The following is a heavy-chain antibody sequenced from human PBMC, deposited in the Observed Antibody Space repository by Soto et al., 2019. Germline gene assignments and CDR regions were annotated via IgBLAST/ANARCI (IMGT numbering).Heavy chain of an antibody. CDR2: IYPGDSDT. J-gene: IGHJ4*02. Sequence: KISCQGSGYSFSTSWIGWVRQMPGKGLEWMGIIYPGDSDTRYSPSFQGQVTISADKSISTAFLQWSSLKASGTATYYCARTTIAGIRGYFDYWGQGTLVTVSS. CDR1: GYSFSTSW. V-gene: IGHV5-51*01. D-gene: IGHD2-21*01. CDR3: ARTTIAGIRGYFDY.